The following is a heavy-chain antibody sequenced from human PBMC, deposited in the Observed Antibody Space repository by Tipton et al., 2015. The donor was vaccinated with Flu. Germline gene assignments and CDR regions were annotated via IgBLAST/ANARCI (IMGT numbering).Heavy chain of an antibody. V-gene: IGHV4-4*07. D-gene: IGHD3-3*01. CDR2: MYTSGST. J-gene: IGHJ4*02. CDR1: DSISEYY. Sequence: TLSLTCSVDSISEYYWSWIRQPAGKGLEWIGHMYTSGSTNYNPSLKSRVTMSVDTSKNQFSLNLSSVTAADTAVYYCASTPYYPFLSGYPPFDFWGQGTLVTVSS. CDR3: ASTPYYPFLSGYPPFDF.